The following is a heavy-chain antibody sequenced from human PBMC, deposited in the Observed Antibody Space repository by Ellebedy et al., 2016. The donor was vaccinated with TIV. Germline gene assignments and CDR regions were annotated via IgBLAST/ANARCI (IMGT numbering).Heavy chain of an antibody. CDR3: ARRSTDFAFDS. CDR2: FFSYDGST. V-gene: IGHV3-23*01. Sequence: PGGSLRLSCAASGFTFSNYAMSWVRQAPGKGLEWVSDFFSYDGSTHYADSVKGRFTISRDNSKNTLFLQMSSLRAEDTAVYFCARRSTDFAFDSWGQGTLVTVSS. D-gene: IGHD3/OR15-3a*01. J-gene: IGHJ4*02. CDR1: GFTFSNYA.